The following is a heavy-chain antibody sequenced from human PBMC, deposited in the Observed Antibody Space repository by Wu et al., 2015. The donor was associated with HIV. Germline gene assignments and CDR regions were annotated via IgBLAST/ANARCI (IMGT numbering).Heavy chain of an antibody. J-gene: IGHJ4*01. CDR1: GGTFSSYV. CDR2: IIPLFRTA. V-gene: IGHV1-69*05. CDR3: AKTYARGWGYSSALDFFDN. D-gene: IGHD6-19*01. Sequence: QVQLVQSGAEVKKPGSSVKVSCKGSGGTFSSYVTSWVRQAPGQRLEWMGSIIPLFRTANYSQRFQGRLTITTDESMATAYMDLSSLRSDDTAIYYCAKTYARGWGYSSALDFFDNWGHGTLVTVVL.